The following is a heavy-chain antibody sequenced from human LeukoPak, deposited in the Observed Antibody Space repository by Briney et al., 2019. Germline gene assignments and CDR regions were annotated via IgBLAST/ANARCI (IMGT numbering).Heavy chain of an antibody. CDR2: ISYDGSNK. CDR1: GFTFSSYA. Sequence: GGSPRLSCAASGFTFSSYAMPWVRQAPGKGLEWVAVISYDGSNKYYADSVKGRFTISRDNSKNTLYLQMNSLRAEDTAVYYCARAPVQYAFDIWGQGTMVTVSS. J-gene: IGHJ3*02. V-gene: IGHV3-30-3*01. CDR3: ARAPVQYAFDI. D-gene: IGHD6-6*01.